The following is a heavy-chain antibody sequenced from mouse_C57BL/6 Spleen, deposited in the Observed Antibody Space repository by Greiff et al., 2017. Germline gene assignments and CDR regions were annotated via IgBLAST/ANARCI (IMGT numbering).Heavy chain of an antibody. Sequence: QVQLQQPGAELVRPGSSVKLSCKASGYTFPSYWMAWVKQRPGQGLEWIGNIYPSDSETHYNQKFKDKATLTVDKSSSTAYMQLSSLTSEDSAVYYCARRGVYYYAMDYWGQGTSVTVSS. V-gene: IGHV1-61*01. CDR3: ARRGVYYYAMDY. J-gene: IGHJ4*01. CDR2: IYPSDSET. CDR1: GYTFPSYW.